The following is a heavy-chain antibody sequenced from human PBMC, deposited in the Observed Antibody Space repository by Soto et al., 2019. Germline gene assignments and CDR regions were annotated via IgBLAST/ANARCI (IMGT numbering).Heavy chain of an antibody. V-gene: IGHV1-18*04. D-gene: IGHD1-26*01. Sequence: QVQLVQSGPELKKPGASVKVSCKASGYSFHNFGIVWVRQAPGQGLEWMGWISGQIAKTNNAQKFQGKDTMTTDTSTSTAYMELNTLTSDDTAMYYCARGPPSGSFSLTPRYWGQGTLVTVSS. CDR2: ISGQIAKT. CDR3: ARGPPSGSFSLTPRY. CDR1: GYSFHNFG. J-gene: IGHJ4*02.